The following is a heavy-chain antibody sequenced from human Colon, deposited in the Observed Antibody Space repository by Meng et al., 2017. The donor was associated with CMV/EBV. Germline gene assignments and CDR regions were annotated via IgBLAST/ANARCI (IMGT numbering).Heavy chain of an antibody. J-gene: IGHJ5*02. D-gene: IGHD2-21*01. Sequence: ASVKVSCKASGYTFTPYYLHWVRQAPGQGLEWMGWINPDSGATNPAQKFQNRVTMTRDTSISAAYMEMTSLTFDDTAVYFCARGPTPDPYDKYEGWFDPWGQGTQVTVSS. V-gene: IGHV1-2*02. CDR2: INPDSGAT. CDR3: ARGPTPDPYDKYEGWFDP. CDR1: GYTFTPYY.